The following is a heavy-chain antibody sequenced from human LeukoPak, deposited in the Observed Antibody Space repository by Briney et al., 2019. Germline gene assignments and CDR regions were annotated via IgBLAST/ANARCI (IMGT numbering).Heavy chain of an antibody. V-gene: IGHV1-18*01. Sequence: ASVKVSCKASGYTFTRNGISWVRQAPGQGLEWMGWISAYNGNTNYAQKLQDRVTMTTDTSTSTAYMELRSLRSDDTAVYYCARVYYYYGSGSYYNNWFDPWGQGTLVTVSS. CDR1: GYTFTRNG. D-gene: IGHD3-10*01. CDR3: ARVYYYYGSGSYYNNWFDP. J-gene: IGHJ5*02. CDR2: ISAYNGNT.